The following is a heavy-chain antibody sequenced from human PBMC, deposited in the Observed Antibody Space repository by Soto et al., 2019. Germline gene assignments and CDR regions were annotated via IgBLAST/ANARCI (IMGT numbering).Heavy chain of an antibody. CDR1: GDSIRSPNFS. CDR2: VYPSGAT. Sequence: QVQQQESGSGLVKPSQTLSLTCTVSGDSIRSPNFSWDWIRQAPGRALEWIGYVYPSGATYYNPSFRGRLTLSVDRSKNQFSLKLTSVTAADTAVYSCARGNGSRLLDSWGQGTLVTVSS. CDR3: ARGNGSRLLDS. V-gene: IGHV4-30-2*01. J-gene: IGHJ4*02. D-gene: IGHD6-13*01.